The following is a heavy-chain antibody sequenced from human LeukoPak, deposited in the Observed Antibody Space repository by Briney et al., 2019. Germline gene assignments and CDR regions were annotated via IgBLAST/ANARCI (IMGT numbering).Heavy chain of an antibody. CDR1: GFTFSAHT. D-gene: IGHD3-22*01. CDR3: AKGNDIGGYYYPHFDY. CDR2: ISGSGGST. J-gene: IGHJ4*02. Sequence: GGSLRLSCAASGFTFSAHTMNWVRQAPGKGLEWVSAISGSGGSTYYADSVKGRFTFSRDNSKNTLYLQMNSLRAEDTAVYYCAKGNDIGGYYYPHFDYWGQGTLVTVSS. V-gene: IGHV3-23*01.